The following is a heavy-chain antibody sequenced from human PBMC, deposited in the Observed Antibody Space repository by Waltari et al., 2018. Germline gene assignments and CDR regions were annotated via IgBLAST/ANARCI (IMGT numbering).Heavy chain of an antibody. CDR3: ARSGCGGDCYLSYWYFDL. D-gene: IGHD2-21*01. Sequence: QVQLQESGPGLVKPSQTLSLTCTVSGGSISSGGSYWSWIRQHPGKGLEWIGYIYYSGSTYYNPSLKSRVTISVDTSKNQFSLKLSSVTAADTAVYYCARSGCGGDCYLSYWYFDLWGRGTLVTVSS. CDR1: GGSISSGGSY. V-gene: IGHV4-31*03. CDR2: IYYSGST. J-gene: IGHJ2*01.